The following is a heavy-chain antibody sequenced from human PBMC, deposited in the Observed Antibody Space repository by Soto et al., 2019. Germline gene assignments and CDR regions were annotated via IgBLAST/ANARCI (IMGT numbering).Heavy chain of an antibody. J-gene: IGHJ6*02. Sequence: TLSLTCTVSGGSISSGGYYWSWIRQHPGKGLEWIGYIYYSGSTYYNPSLKSRVTISVDTSKNQFSLKLSSVTAADTAVYYCARESRQPSYYYGMDVWGQGTTVTVSS. CDR2: IYYSGST. D-gene: IGHD6-13*01. CDR1: GGSISSGGYY. CDR3: ARESRQPSYYYGMDV. V-gene: IGHV4-31*03.